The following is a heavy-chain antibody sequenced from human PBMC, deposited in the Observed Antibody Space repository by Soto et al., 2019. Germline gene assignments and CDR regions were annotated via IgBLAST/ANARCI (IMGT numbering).Heavy chain of an antibody. CDR3: AREGSSSWALTHYYYGMDV. J-gene: IGHJ6*02. CDR2: ISSSSSTI. Sequence: QPGGSLRLSCAASGFTFSSYSMNWVRQAPGKGLEWVSYISSSSSTIYYADSVKGRFTISRDNAKNSLYLQMNSLRDEDTAVYYCAREGSSSWALTHYYYGMDVCGQGTTVTVPS. D-gene: IGHD6-13*01. V-gene: IGHV3-48*02. CDR1: GFTFSSYS.